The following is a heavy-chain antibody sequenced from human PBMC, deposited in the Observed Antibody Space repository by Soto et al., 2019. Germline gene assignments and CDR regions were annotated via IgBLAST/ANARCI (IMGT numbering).Heavy chain of an antibody. Sequence: QVQLQESGPGLVKPSQTLSLTCTVSGGSISSGGYYWSWIRQHPGKGLEWIGYIYYSGSTYYNPSLKGRVTISVDTSKNQFSLKRSSVAAADTAVYYCGRARITWGEANFDCWGQGTLFTVSS. CDR3: GRARITWGEANFDC. CDR2: IYYSGST. J-gene: IGHJ4*02. D-gene: IGHD3-16*01. CDR1: GGSISSGGYY. V-gene: IGHV4-31*03.